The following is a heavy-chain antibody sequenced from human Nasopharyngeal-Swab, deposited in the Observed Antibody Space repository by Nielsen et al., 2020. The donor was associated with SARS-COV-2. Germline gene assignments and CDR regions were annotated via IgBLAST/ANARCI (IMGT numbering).Heavy chain of an antibody. D-gene: IGHD3-3*01. CDR3: AREGRFLDYYYYYGMDV. CDR2: ISSSGSTI. Sequence: RQAPGKGLEWVSYISSSGSTIYYADSVEGRFTISRDNAKNSLYLQMNSLRAEDTAVYYCAREGRFLDYYYYYGMDVWGQGTTVTVSS. V-gene: IGHV3-11*04. J-gene: IGHJ6*02.